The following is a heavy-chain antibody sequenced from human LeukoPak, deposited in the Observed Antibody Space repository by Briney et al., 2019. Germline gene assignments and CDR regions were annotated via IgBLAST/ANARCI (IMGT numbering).Heavy chain of an antibody. CDR1: GYTFTSYD. Sequence: GASVKVSCKASGYTFTSYDINWVRQATGQGLEWMGWMNPNSGNTGYAQKFQGRVTMTRDTSISTAYMELSRLRSDDTAVYYCASSSADSSGWYDAFDIWGQGTMVTVSS. CDR3: ASSSADSSGWYDAFDI. J-gene: IGHJ3*02. D-gene: IGHD6-19*01. V-gene: IGHV1-8*01. CDR2: MNPNSGNT.